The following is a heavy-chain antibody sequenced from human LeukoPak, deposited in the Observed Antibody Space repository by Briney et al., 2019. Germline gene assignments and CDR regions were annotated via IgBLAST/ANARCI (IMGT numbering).Heavy chain of an antibody. J-gene: IGHJ4*02. CDR1: GFTFITYG. V-gene: IGHV3-33*01. D-gene: IGHD3-22*01. CDR3: AREYYDSSDYPRQHYFDY. Sequence: PGRSLRLSCAASGFTFITYGMHWVRQAPGKGLEWVALIWYDGSYEYYADSVKGRFTISRDNSKNTLYLQMNSLRAEDTAVYYCAREYYDSSDYPRQHYFDYWGQGTLVTVSS. CDR2: IWYDGSYE.